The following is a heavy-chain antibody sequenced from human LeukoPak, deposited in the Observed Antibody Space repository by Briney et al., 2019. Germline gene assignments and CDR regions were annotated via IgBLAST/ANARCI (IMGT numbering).Heavy chain of an antibody. D-gene: IGHD6-19*01. J-gene: IGHJ4*02. V-gene: IGHV3-30*04. CDR1: GFTFTSYA. Sequence: GRSLRLSCTASGFTFTSYAMHWVRQAPGKGLEWVAVISYDGSNKYYADSVKGRFTISRDNSKNTLYLQMNSLRAEDTAVYYCARASSGWGQGTLVTVSS. CDR2: ISYDGSNK. CDR3: ARASSG.